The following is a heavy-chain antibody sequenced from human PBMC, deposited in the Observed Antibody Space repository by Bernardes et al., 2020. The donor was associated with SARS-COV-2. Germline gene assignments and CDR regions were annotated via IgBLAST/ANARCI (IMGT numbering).Heavy chain of an antibody. CDR3: AKGGGRFSWFDP. D-gene: IGHD3-16*01. Sequence: SETLSLTCTVSGGSIRRYYWSWVRQPPGKGLEWIGNIYYSGSTHYNLSLKSRVTITVDTSENHFSLKLSPVTAADTAVYYCAKGGGRFSWFDPWGRGTLVTVSS. J-gene: IGHJ5*02. CDR1: GGSIRRYY. V-gene: IGHV4-59*12. CDR2: IYYSGST.